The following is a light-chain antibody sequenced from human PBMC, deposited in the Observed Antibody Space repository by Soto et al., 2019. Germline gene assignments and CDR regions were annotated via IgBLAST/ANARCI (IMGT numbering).Light chain of an antibody. CDR2: YAS. CDR1: QRVDSY. J-gene: IGKJ5*01. Sequence: EIGLTQSPATLSFSPGEKATLSCRARQRVDSYLAWYQQKPGQAPRLLIYYASSRATGIPARFSGSGSGTDFTLTISSLEPDDFAVYYCQQRSNWSFGQGTRLEIK. V-gene: IGKV3-11*01. CDR3: QQRSNWS.